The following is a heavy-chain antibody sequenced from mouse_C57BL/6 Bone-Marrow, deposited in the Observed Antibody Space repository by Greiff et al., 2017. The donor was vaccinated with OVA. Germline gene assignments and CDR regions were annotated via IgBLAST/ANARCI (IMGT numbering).Heavy chain of an antibody. V-gene: IGHV1-15*01. CDR2: IDPETGGT. J-gene: IGHJ1*03. Sequence: VQLQQSGAELVRPGASVTLSCKASGYTFTDYEMHWVKQTPVHGLEWIGAIDPETGGTAYNQKFKGKAILTADQSSSTAYMELRSLTSEDSAVYYCTRLFITTEDWYFDVWGTGTTVTVSS. CDR1: GYTFTDYE. CDR3: TRLFITTEDWYFDV. D-gene: IGHD1-1*01.